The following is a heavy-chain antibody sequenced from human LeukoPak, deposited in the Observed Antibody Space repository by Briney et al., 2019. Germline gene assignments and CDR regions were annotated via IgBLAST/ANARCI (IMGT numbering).Heavy chain of an antibody. CDR1: GFTFSSYW. CDR3: ARGRGIAEWFDP. V-gene: IGHV3-7*01. Sequence: WGSLRLSCAASGFTFSSYWMSWVRQAPGKGLEWVANIKQDGSVKYYVDSVKGRFTISRDNAKNSLYLQMNSLRAEDTAVYYCARGRGIAEWFDPWGQGTLVTVSS. D-gene: IGHD6-13*01. CDR2: IKQDGSVK. J-gene: IGHJ5*02.